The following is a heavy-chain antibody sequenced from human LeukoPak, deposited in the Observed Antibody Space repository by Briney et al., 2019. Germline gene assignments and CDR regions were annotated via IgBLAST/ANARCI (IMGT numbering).Heavy chain of an antibody. Sequence: GESLRLSCAASGFAFSGYWMHWVRQAPGKGLVWVSRINHDGSATIYADSVKGRFTISRDNSKNTLYLQMNSLRAEDTAVYYCAKIPGISCFDYWGQGTLVTVSS. CDR2: INHDGSAT. V-gene: IGHV3-74*01. J-gene: IGHJ4*02. CDR3: AKIPGISCFDY. CDR1: GFAFSGYW. D-gene: IGHD2-15*01.